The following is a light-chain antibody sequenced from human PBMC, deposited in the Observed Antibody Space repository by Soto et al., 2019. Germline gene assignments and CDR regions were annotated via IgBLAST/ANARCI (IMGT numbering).Light chain of an antibody. CDR2: DVS. Sequence: QSALTQPASVSGSPGQSITISCTGTSSDVGDHNYVSWYQQHPGKAPKLVIYDVSNRPSGVSYRFSGSKSGNTASLTISGLQAEDEADYYCSSYTNSRVFGTGTKVTVL. CDR3: SSYTNSRV. CDR1: SSDVGDHNY. V-gene: IGLV2-14*01. J-gene: IGLJ1*01.